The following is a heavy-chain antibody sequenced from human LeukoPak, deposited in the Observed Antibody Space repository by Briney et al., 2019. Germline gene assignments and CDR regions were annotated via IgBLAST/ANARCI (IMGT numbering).Heavy chain of an antibody. CDR1: GGSISSGGYS. V-gene: IGHV4-30-2*01. J-gene: IGHJ3*02. CDR3: ARASPYYYDSSGYGIHGDPFDI. D-gene: IGHD3-22*01. CDR2: IYHSGST. Sequence: SETLSLTCAVSGGSISSGGYSWSWIRQPPGKGLEWIGYIYHSGSTYYNPSLKSRVTISVDRSKNQFSLKLSSVTAADTAVYYCARASPYYYDSSGYGIHGDPFDIWGQGTMVTVSS.